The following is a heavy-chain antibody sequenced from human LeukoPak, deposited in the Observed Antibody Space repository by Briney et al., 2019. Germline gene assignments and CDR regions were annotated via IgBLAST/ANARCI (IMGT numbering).Heavy chain of an antibody. CDR3: ARNLGITMIVVVTGAFDI. CDR2: IRYDGSNK. CDR1: GFTFSGFA. V-gene: IGHV3-30*04. J-gene: IGHJ3*02. Sequence: GGSLRLSCAASGFTFSGFAMHWVRQAPGKGLEWVAFIRYDGSNKYYADSVKGRFTISRDNSKNTLYLQMNSLRAEDTAVYYCARNLGITMIVVVTGAFDIWGQGTMVTVSS. D-gene: IGHD3-22*01.